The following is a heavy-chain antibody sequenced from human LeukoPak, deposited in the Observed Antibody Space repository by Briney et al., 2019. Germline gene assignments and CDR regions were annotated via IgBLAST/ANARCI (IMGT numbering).Heavy chain of an antibody. D-gene: IGHD3-10*01. CDR2: INHSGST. J-gene: IGHJ6*03. V-gene: IGHV4-34*01. CDR3: ARSGYSSGSYYPLYYYYYMDV. Sequence: PSETLSLTCAVYGGSFSGYYWSWIRQPPGKGLEWIGEINHSGSTNYNPSLKSRVTISVDTSKNQFSLKLSSVTAADTAVYYCARSGYSSGSYYPLYYYYYMDVWGKGTTVTVSS. CDR1: GGSFSGYY.